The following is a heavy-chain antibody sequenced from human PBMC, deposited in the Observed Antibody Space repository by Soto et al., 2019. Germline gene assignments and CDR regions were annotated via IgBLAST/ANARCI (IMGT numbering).Heavy chain of an antibody. CDR1: GGSFSGYY. Sequence: ETLSLTCAVYGGSFSGYYWSWIRQPPGKGLEWIGEINHSGSTNYNPSLKSRVTISVDTSKNQFSLKLSSVTAADTAVYYCARGAPKYSSSPTAFDIWGQGTMVTVSS. V-gene: IGHV4-34*01. CDR2: INHSGST. J-gene: IGHJ3*02. D-gene: IGHD6-6*01. CDR3: ARGAPKYSSSPTAFDI.